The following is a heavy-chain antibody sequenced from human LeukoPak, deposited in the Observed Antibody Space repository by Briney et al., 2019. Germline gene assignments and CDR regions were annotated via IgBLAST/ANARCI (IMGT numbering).Heavy chain of an antibody. CDR3: AKDSSGYPVKYFDY. D-gene: IGHD3-22*01. V-gene: IGHV3-23*01. CDR1: GFTFSSYA. J-gene: IGHJ4*02. CDR2: ISGSGGST. Sequence: HAGGSLRLSCAASGFTFSSYAMSWVRQAPGKGLEWVSAISGSGGSTYYADSVKGRFTISRDNSKNTLYLQMNSLRAEDTAVYYCAKDSSGYPVKYFDYWGQGTLVTVSS.